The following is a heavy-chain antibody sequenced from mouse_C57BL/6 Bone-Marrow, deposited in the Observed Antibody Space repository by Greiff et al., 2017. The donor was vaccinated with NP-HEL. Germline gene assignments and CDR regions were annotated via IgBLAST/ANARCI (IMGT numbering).Heavy chain of an antibody. CDR3: AREPYYYGRSSNFDY. CDR2: LSPRSGNT. D-gene: IGHD1-1*01. J-gene: IGHJ2*01. V-gene: IGHV1-81*01. Sequence: QVQLQQSGAELARPGASVKLSCKASCYTFPSYGISWVKQRTGQGLEWIGELSPRSGNTYYNEKFKGKATLTADKSSSTAYMELRSLTSEDSAVDFCAREPYYYGRSSNFDYWGQGTTLTVSS. CDR1: CYTFPSYG.